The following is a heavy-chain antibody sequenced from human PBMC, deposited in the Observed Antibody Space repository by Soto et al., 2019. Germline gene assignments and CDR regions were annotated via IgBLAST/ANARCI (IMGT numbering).Heavy chain of an antibody. CDR1: GFTFSSYS. D-gene: IGHD6-19*01. CDR3: ARDPGRYQQWLVRLNYFDY. V-gene: IGHV3-21*01. Sequence: GGSLRLSCAASGFTFSSYSMNWVRQAPGKGLEWVSSISSSSSYIYYADSVKGRFTISRDNAKNSLYLQMNSLRAEDTAVYYCARDPGRYQQWLVRLNYFDYWGQGTLVTVSS. CDR2: ISSSSSYI. J-gene: IGHJ4*02.